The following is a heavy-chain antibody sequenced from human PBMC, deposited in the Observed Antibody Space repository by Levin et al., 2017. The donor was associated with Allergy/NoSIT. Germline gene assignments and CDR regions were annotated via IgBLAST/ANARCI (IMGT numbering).Heavy chain of an antibody. D-gene: IGHD3-3*01. J-gene: IGHJ5*02. CDR3: ARDHRSGFPNWFDP. Sequence: TGGSLRLSCAASGFTFSSYAMTWVRQTPGKGLEWVSAITNGGGRTFYADSVKGRFTISRDNSKNTLYLQMNSLTAEDTAIYYCARDHRSGFPNWFDPWGQGTRVTVSS. V-gene: IGHV3-23*01. CDR1: GFTFSSYA. CDR2: ITNGGGRT.